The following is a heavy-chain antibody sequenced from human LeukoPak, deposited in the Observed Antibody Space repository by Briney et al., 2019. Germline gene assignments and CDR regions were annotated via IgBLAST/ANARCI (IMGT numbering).Heavy chain of an antibody. V-gene: IGHV4-38-2*02. CDR2: TYHSGNT. CDR3: ARDNFGDLDY. Sequence: SETLSLTCTVSGYSISSGYYWGWIRQSPGKGLEWIGSTYHSGNTYYNPSLKSRVTISLDTSKNQFSLKLSSVTAADTAVYYCARDNFGDLDYWGQGTLVTVSS. CDR1: GYSISSGYY. D-gene: IGHD1-1*01. J-gene: IGHJ4*02.